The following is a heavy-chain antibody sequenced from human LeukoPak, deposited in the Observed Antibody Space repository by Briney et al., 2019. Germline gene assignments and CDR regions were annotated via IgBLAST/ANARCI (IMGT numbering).Heavy chain of an antibody. J-gene: IGHJ6*02. CDR2: IIPIVGIA. V-gene: IGHV1-69*04. Sequence: SVKLSCKASGGTFSSYAISWVRQAPGQGLEWMGRIIPIVGIANYAHKFQGRVTITADKSTSTAYMELSSLRSEDTAVYYCARNEGLSYCSSTSCHYGMDVWGQGTTVTVSS. CDR1: GGTFSSYA. D-gene: IGHD2-2*01. CDR3: ARNEGLSYCSSTSCHYGMDV.